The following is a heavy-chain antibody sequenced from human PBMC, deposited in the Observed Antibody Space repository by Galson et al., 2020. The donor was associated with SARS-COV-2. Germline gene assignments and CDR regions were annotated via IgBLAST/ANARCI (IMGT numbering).Heavy chain of an antibody. D-gene: IGHD3-10*01. CDR3: ATLGIWFGELDV. CDR2: ISGSGGST. Sequence: GESLKISCAASGFTFSSYAMSWVRQAPGKGLEWVSAISGSGGSTYYADSVKGRFTISRDNSKNTLYLQMNSLRAEDTAVYYCATLGIWFGELDVWGQGTTVTVSS. CDR1: GFTFSSYA. J-gene: IGHJ6*02. V-gene: IGHV3-23*01.